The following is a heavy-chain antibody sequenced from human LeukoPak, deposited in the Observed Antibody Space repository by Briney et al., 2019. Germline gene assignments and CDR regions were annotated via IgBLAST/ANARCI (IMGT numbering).Heavy chain of an antibody. D-gene: IGHD4-17*01. CDR3: ARRVYGDYQSAFDI. V-gene: IGHV4-38-2*01. J-gene: IGHJ3*02. Sequence: PSETLSLTCAVSGYSMSSGYYWGWIRQPPGKGLEWIGSIYHSGSTYYNPSLKSRVTISVDTSKNQFSLKLSSVTAADTAVYYCARRVYGDYQSAFDIWGQRTMVTVSS. CDR1: GYSMSSGYY. CDR2: IYHSGST.